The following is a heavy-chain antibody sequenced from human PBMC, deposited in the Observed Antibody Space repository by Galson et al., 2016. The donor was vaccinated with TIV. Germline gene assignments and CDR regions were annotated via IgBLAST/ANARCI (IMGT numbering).Heavy chain of an antibody. CDR2: IIPLFGTI. J-gene: IGHJ6*02. CDR3: ASDRNTAQDTYHQYYGMEG. Sequence: SVKVSCKASGGTFSTYVFNWVRLAPGQGLEWMGGIIPLFGTINYAQKFQGRVTITADESSTTVYMELNSLRSGDTAVYYCASDRNTAQDTYHQYYGMEGWGQGTTVTVSS. D-gene: IGHD1-14*01. V-gene: IGHV1-69*13. CDR1: GGTFSTYV.